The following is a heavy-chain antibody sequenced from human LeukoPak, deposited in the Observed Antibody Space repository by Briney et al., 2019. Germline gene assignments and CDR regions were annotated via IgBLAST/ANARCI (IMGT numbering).Heavy chain of an antibody. V-gene: IGHV1-2*02. CDR1: GYTFTGYY. J-gene: IGHJ4*02. D-gene: IGHD3-3*01. Sequence: ASVKVSCKASGYTFTGYYMHWVRQAPGQGLEWMGWINPNSGGTNYAQKFQGRVTMTRDTSISPAYMELSRLRSDDTAVYYCARDREFWSGYSPRPFDYWGQGTLVTVSS. CDR2: INPNSGGT. CDR3: ARDREFWSGYSPRPFDY.